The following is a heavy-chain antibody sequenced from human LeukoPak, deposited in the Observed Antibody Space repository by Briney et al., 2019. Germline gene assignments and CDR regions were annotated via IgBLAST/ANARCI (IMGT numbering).Heavy chain of an antibody. CDR3: ARDRPTSYGSGNYPLIY. V-gene: IGHV3-7*01. CDR2: INQVGSEK. D-gene: IGHD3-10*01. CDR1: GFTFSSYW. Sequence: PGGSLRLSCAASGFTFSSYWMSWVRQAPGKGLEWVANINQVGSEKYCVDSVKGRFTISRDNAKNSLYLQMNSLRADDTAVYYCARDRPTSYGSGNYPLIYWGQGILVAVSS. J-gene: IGHJ4*02.